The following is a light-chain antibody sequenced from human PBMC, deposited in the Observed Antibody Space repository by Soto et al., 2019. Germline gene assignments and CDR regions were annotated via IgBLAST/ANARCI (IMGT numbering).Light chain of an antibody. Sequence: DIQMTQSPSSLSASVGDRVTITCRASHNIVTYLNWYQQKPGTAPKLLIYAASNLQRGIPSRFSGSGSGTDFTLTISSLQPEDFATYYCQQSYRAPRTFGQGSKVEI. CDR2: AAS. J-gene: IGKJ1*01. CDR1: HNIVTY. V-gene: IGKV1-39*01. CDR3: QQSYRAPRT.